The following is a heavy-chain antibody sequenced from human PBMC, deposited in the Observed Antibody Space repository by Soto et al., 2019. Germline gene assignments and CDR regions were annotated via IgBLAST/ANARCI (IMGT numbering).Heavy chain of an antibody. CDR3: AAFDPGPMGFDP. Sequence: SVKVSCKASGFTFSSSAVQWVRQARGQRLEWIGRIVVGSGNTNYAQKFQERVTITRDMSTSTAYMELSSLRSEDTAFYYCAAFDPGPMGFDPWGQGTLVTVSS. D-gene: IGHD3-9*01. CDR2: IVVGSGNT. CDR1: GFTFSSSA. V-gene: IGHV1-58*01. J-gene: IGHJ5*02.